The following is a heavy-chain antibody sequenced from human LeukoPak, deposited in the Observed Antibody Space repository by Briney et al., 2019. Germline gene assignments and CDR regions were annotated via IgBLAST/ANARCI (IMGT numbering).Heavy chain of an antibody. CDR2: IYYSGST. Sequence: SETLSLTCTVSGGSISSYYWSWIRQPPGKGLECIGYIYYSGSTNYNPSLKSRVTISGDTSKNQFSLNLSSVTAADTAVYYCARGAAGTRDYWGQGTLVTVSS. V-gene: IGHV4-59*01. J-gene: IGHJ4*02. CDR3: ARGAAGTRDY. CDR1: GGSISSYY. D-gene: IGHD6-13*01.